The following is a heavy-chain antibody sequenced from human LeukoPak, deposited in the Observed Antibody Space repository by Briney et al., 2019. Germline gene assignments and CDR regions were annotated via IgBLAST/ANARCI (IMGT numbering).Heavy chain of an antibody. J-gene: IGHJ5*02. V-gene: IGHV4-59*08. CDR2: IYYTGSI. Sequence: SETLSLTCTVSGGSISSYYWSWIRQPPGKRLEWIAFIYYTGSINYNPSLKSRASISLDTSKNLCSLRLSSVTAADTAVYYCARHAIYSGGYSYWFDPWGLGTLVTVSS. CDR3: ARHAIYSGGYSYWFDP. CDR1: GGSISSYY. D-gene: IGHD1-26*01.